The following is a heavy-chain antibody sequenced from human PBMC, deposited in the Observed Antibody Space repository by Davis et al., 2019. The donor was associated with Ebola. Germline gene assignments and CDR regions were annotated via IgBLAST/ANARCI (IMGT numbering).Heavy chain of an antibody. J-gene: IGHJ4*02. CDR2: INPSGGST. D-gene: IGHD4-11*01. CDR3: ARDQATVTTSYFDY. V-gene: IGHV1-46*01. Sequence: ASVKVSCKASGGTFSSYAISWVRQAPEQGLEWMGIINPSGGSTSYAQKFQGRVTMTRDTSTSTVYMELSSLRSEDTAVYYCARDQATVTTSYFDYWGQGTLVTVSS. CDR1: GGTFSSYA.